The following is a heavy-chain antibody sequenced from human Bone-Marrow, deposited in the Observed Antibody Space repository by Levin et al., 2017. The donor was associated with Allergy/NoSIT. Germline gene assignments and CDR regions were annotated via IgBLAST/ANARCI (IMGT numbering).Heavy chain of an antibody. CDR2: IYYSGST. Sequence: SETLSLTCTVSGGSISSGGYYWSWIRQHPGKGLEWIGYIYYSGSTYYNPSLKSRVTISVDTSKNQFSLKLSSVTAADTAVYYCARFHSRGCSGGSCYSRPNWFDPWGQGTLVTVSS. V-gene: IGHV4-31*03. J-gene: IGHJ5*02. D-gene: IGHD2-15*01. CDR3: ARFHSRGCSGGSCYSRPNWFDP. CDR1: GGSISSGGYY.